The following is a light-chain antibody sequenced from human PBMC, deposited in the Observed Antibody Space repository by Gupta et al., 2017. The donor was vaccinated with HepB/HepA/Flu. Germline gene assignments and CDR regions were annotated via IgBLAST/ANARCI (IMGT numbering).Light chain of an antibody. CDR2: GAS. CDR1: QSVSSNY. Sequence: EIVLTQSSGTLSLSPGERAALSCRASQSVSSNYLAWYQQKPGQAPRLIIYGASSRATGIPDRLGGGGCGTDFTLTISIREPDDFAVSDGHQYSTSPFIFDKGTTLGIK. V-gene: IGKV3-20*01. J-gene: IGKJ2*01. CDR3: HQYSTSPFI.